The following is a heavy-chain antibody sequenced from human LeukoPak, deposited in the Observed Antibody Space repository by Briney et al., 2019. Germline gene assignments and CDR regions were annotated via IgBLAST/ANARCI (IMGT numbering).Heavy chain of an antibody. CDR2: VRYDSSNK. J-gene: IGHJ5*02. D-gene: IGHD3-9*01. V-gene: IGHV3-30*02. CDR3: ARDLDWGAFDA. Sequence: GGSLRLSCAASGFTFSGYGMHWVRQAPGKGLEWVAFVRYDSSNKYYADSVEGRFTISRDNSKNTVSLQMNSLRAEDTALYYCARDLDWGAFDAWGQGTLVTVSS. CDR1: GFTFSGYG.